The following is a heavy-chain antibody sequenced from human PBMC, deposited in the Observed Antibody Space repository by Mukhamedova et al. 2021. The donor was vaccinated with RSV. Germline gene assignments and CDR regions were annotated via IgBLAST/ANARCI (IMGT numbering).Heavy chain of an antibody. Sequence: NAGNGNTKYSQKFQGRVTITRDTSASTAYMELSSLRSEDTAVYYCARGADWNDSHVDYWGQGTLVTVSS. D-gene: IGHD1-1*01. J-gene: IGHJ4*02. CDR2: NAGNGNT. V-gene: IGHV1-3*01. CDR3: ARGADWNDSHVDY.